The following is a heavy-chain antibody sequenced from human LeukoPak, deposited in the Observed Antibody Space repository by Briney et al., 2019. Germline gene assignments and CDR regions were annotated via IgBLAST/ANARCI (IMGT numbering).Heavy chain of an antibody. V-gene: IGHV4-61*02. Sequence: SETLSLTCSVSDDSISSGSYYWSWFRQPAGKGLEWIGRIYTSGSTNYSPSLASRVTISRDTSKNQISLNLSSVTTADTAVYFCARIDYSALSHAFDIWGQGTTVTVSS. J-gene: IGHJ3*02. D-gene: IGHD4/OR15-4a*01. CDR1: DDSISSGSYY. CDR3: ARIDYSALSHAFDI. CDR2: IYTSGST.